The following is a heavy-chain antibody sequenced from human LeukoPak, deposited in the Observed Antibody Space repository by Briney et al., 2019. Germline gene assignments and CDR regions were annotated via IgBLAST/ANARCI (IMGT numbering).Heavy chain of an antibody. J-gene: IGHJ4*02. V-gene: IGHV1-2*06. Sequence: VASVKVSCXASGYTFTSYGISWVRQAPGQGLEWMGRINPNSGGTNYAQKFQGRVTMTRDTSISTAYMELSRLRSDDTAVYYCATLSSYYYDSSGYYNIINYFDYWGQGTLVTVSS. CDR2: INPNSGGT. CDR1: GYTFTSYG. CDR3: ATLSSYYYDSSGYYNIINYFDY. D-gene: IGHD3-22*01.